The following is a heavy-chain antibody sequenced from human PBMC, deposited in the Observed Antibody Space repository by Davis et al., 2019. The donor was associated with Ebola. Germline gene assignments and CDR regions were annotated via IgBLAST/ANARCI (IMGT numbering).Heavy chain of an antibody. CDR1: GFTFGDYA. D-gene: IGHD6-19*01. CDR3: TRVKGIAVAAFFDY. J-gene: IGHJ4*02. CDR2: IRSKAYGGTT. Sequence: GESLKISCTASGFTFGDYAMSWVRQAPGKGLEWVGFIRSKAYGGTTEYAASVKGRFTISRDDSKSIAYLQMNSLKTEDTAVYYCTRVKGIAVAAFFDYWGQETLVTVSS. V-gene: IGHV3-49*04.